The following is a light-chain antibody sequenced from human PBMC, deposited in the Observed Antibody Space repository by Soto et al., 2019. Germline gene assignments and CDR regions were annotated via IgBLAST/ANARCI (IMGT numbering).Light chain of an antibody. J-gene: IGKJ5*01. Sequence: DIPVNQSPSFVSATVGDTVTIPCRASQGISSYLAWYQQKPGKAPKLLIYAASTLQSGVPSRFSATVSGTEFSLTITSLQPEDFATYYCQQLFDSPITFGQGARLAIK. CDR2: AAS. V-gene: IGKV1-9*01. CDR1: QGISSY. CDR3: QQLFDSPIT.